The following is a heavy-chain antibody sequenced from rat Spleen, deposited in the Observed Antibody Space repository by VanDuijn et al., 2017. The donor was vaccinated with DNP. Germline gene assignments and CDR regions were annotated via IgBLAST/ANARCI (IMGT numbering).Heavy chain of an antibody. V-gene: IGHV5-19*01. Sequence: EVHLVESGGGLVQPGRSLKLSCAGSGFTFSNSGMHWIRQAPTKGLEWVTSISPSGGGTYYRDSVKGRFTISRDNAKSTLYLQMNSLRSEATATYYCARGVYYYSATYWYFDFWGPGVMVTVSS. CDR3: ARGVYYYSATYWYFDF. CDR2: ISPSGGGT. CDR1: GFTFSNSG. J-gene: IGHJ1*01. D-gene: IGHD1-1*01.